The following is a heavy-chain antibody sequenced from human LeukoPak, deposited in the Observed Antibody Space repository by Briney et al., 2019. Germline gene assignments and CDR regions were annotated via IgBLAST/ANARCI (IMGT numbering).Heavy chain of an antibody. D-gene: IGHD1-26*01. CDR3: ARMGSGSYPDY. Sequence: PGGSLRLSCAASGFTVSSTYMNWVRQAPGKGLEWVSVIYSGGTTYYADSVKGRFTFSRDKTKNTLYLQMNSLRAEDTAVYYCARMGSGSYPDYWGQGTLVTVSS. CDR2: IYSGGTT. CDR1: GFTVSSTY. J-gene: IGHJ4*02. V-gene: IGHV3-66*01.